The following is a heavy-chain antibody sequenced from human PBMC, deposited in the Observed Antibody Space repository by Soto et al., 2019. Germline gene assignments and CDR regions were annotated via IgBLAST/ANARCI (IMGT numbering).Heavy chain of an antibody. CDR2: ISAYNGNT. D-gene: IGHD6-13*01. Sequence: ASVKVSCKASGYTFTSYGISWVRQAPGQGLEWMGWISAYNGNTNYGQKLQGRVTMTTDTSTSTAYMELRSLRSDDTAVYYCARDAYSSSWYWFDPWGQGTLVTVSS. V-gene: IGHV1-18*01. J-gene: IGHJ5*02. CDR3: ARDAYSSSWYWFDP. CDR1: GYTFTSYG.